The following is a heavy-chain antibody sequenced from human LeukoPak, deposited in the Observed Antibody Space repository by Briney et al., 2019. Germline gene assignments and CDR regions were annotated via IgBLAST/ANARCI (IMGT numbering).Heavy chain of an antibody. Sequence: SETLSLTCTVSGGSIRSYWSWIRQPAGKGLEWIGRIYGSGSTDYNPSLKSRVTMSIDTSKNQFSLNLISVTAADTAVYYCARGNIVVVPAAVRGYYYYYMDVWGKGTTVTISS. CDR1: GGSIRSY. CDR2: IYGSGST. CDR3: ARGNIVVVPAAVRGYYYYYMDV. V-gene: IGHV4-4*07. D-gene: IGHD2-2*01. J-gene: IGHJ6*03.